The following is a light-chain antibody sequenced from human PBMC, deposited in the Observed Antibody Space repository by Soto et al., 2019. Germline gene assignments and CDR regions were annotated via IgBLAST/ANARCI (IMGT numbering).Light chain of an antibody. CDR1: QSVSSN. CDR2: DAS. J-gene: IGKJ5*01. Sequence: EIVWTQSPITLSVSPGESATXSCRASQSVSSNLAWHQQKPGEARRILMYDASRGAAGISAGFGGSGSGTEFTLTISRLQSEDFAVYYCQQYHRSPITFGQGTRMEIK. V-gene: IGKV3-15*01. CDR3: QQYHRSPIT.